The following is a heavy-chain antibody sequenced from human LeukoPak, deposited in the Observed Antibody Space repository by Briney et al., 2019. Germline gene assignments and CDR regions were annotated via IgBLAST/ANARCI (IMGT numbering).Heavy chain of an antibody. D-gene: IGHD2-2*01. CDR1: GGSISSYY. CDR3: ARDHCSSTSCSIFDY. Sequence: SETLSLTCTVSGGSISSYYWSWIRQPPGKGLEWIGYIYYSGSTNYNPSLKSRVTISVDTSKNQFSLKLSSVTAADTAVYYCARDHCSSTSCSIFDYWGQGTLVTVSS. J-gene: IGHJ4*02. V-gene: IGHV4-59*01. CDR2: IYYSGST.